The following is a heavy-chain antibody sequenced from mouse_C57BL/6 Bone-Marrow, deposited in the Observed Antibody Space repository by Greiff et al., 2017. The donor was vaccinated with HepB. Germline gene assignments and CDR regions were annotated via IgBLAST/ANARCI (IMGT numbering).Heavy chain of an antibody. Sequence: QVQLQQPGAELVKPGASVKMSCKASGYTFTSYWITWVKQRPGQGLEWIGDIYPGSGSTNYNEKFKSKATLTVDTSSSTAYMQLSSLTSEDSAVYYCARSWGAAQAYYAMDYWGQGTSVTVSS. J-gene: IGHJ4*01. CDR2: IYPGSGST. CDR3: ARSWGAAQAYYAMDY. V-gene: IGHV1-55*01. CDR1: GYTFTSYW. D-gene: IGHD3-2*02.